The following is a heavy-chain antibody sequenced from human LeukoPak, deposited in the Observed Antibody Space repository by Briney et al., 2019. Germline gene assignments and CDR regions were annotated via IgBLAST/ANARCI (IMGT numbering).Heavy chain of an antibody. V-gene: IGHV4-4*07. D-gene: IGHD1-14*01. J-gene: IGHJ6*02. Sequence: PSETLSLTCTVSYDSIGTYLWNWVRQPAGKGLEWIGRIFASGSTFYSPSLKSRVTMSVDTSKSQFSLKLNSVTAADTAVYYCARDRETGSKYYYYGMDVWGQGTTVTVSS. CDR2: IFASGST. CDR3: ARDRETGSKYYYYGMDV. CDR1: YDSIGTYL.